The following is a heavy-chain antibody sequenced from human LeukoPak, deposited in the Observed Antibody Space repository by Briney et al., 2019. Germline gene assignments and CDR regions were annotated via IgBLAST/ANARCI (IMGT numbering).Heavy chain of an antibody. CDR3: AKGFATLPFRSHSDR. CDR1: DFTCVGYA. J-gene: IGHJ5*02. CDR2: ISWNGGSI. D-gene: IGHD3-10*01. V-gene: IGHV3-9*01. Sequence: VQPGSSLLLSCASADFTCVGYAMGWARQRPGKGLEWVGSISWNGGSIDYADSVKGRFTISRDNTKSLLYLQMNSLRPEDTAIYYCAKGFATLPFRSHSDRWGQGTLVTVYS.